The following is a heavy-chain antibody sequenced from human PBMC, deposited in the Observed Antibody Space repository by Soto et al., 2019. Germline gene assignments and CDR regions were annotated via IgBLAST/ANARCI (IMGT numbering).Heavy chain of an antibody. CDR1: GGSISSYY. Sequence: SETLSLTCTVSGGSISSYYWSWIRQPPGKGLEWIGYIYYSGSTNYNPSLKSRVTISVDTSKNQFSLKLSSVTAADTAVYYCARDRGRGIAAAGTIDYWGQGTLVTAPQ. J-gene: IGHJ4*02. CDR2: IYYSGST. V-gene: IGHV4-59*01. CDR3: ARDRGRGIAAAGTIDY. D-gene: IGHD6-13*01.